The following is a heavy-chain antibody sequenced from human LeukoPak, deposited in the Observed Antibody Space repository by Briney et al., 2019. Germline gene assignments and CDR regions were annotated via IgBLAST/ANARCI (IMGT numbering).Heavy chain of an antibody. CDR1: GFSLSTTGVG. CDR3: ARPYFFGSGLYFDY. CDR2: VYWDDDK. V-gene: IGHV2-5*02. Sequence: SGPTLVNPTQPLTLTCTFSGFSLSTTGVGVGWIRQPPGKALEWLAHVYWDDDKRYSPSLKTRLTITKDTSKNQVVLTMTNMDPVDTATYFCARPYFFGSGLYFDYWGQGSLVTVSS. D-gene: IGHD3-10*01. J-gene: IGHJ4*02.